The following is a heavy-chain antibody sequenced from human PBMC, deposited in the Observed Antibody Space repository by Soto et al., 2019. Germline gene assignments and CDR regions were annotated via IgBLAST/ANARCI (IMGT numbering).Heavy chain of an antibody. CDR2: IYYSGTT. J-gene: IGHJ3*02. CDR1: VGSISSYS. D-gene: IGHD2-21*02. CDR3: ASTHIVVVTDAFDI. V-gene: IGHV4-59*01. Sequence: SETLSITCTFLVGSISSYSRSWIRQPPGKGLEWIGYIYYSGTTNYNPSLKSRVTISVDTSKNQFSLKLSSVTAADTAVYYCASTHIVVVTDAFDIWGQGTMVTVSS.